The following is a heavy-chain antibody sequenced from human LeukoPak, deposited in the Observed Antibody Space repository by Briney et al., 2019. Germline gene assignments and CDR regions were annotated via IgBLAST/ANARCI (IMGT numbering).Heavy chain of an antibody. J-gene: IGHJ4*02. Sequence: GGSLRLSCAASGFTFSSYGMHWVRQAPGKGLEWVAFIRYDGSNKYYADSVKGRFTISRDNSKNTLYLQMNSLRAEDTALYYCARETSTSLRSFDYWGQGTLVTVSS. CDR3: ARETSTSLRSFDY. V-gene: IGHV3-30*02. CDR1: GFTFSSYG. CDR2: IRYDGSNK. D-gene: IGHD2-2*01.